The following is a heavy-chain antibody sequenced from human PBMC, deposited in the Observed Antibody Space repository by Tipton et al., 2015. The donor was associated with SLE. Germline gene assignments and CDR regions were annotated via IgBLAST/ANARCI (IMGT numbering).Heavy chain of an antibody. V-gene: IGHV3-30*02. D-gene: IGHD4-17*01. CDR1: GFTFSSFG. J-gene: IGHJ4*02. CDR3: AKDRGTVSGGFDY. Sequence: SLRLSCAASGFTFSSFGMHWVRQAPGKGLEWVTFIRYDGSNKYYADSVKGRFNISRDNSENTLHLQMNSLRAEDTAVYYCAKDRGTVSGGFDYWGQGTPVTVSS. CDR2: IRYDGSNK.